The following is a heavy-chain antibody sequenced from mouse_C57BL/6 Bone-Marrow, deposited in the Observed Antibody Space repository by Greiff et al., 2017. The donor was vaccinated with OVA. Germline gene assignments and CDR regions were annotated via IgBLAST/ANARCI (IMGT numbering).Heavy chain of an antibody. CDR3: AIVEGSSYPTFAY. V-gene: IGHV1-50*01. J-gene: IGHJ3*01. CDR1: GYTFTSYW. D-gene: IGHD1-1*01. CDR2: IDPSDSYT. Sequence: QVHVKQPGAELVKPGASVKLSCKASGYTFTSYWMQWVKQRPGQGLEWIGEIDPSDSYTNYNQKFKGKATLTVDTSSSPAYMQLSSLTSEDSAVYYCAIVEGSSYPTFAYWGQGTLVTVSA.